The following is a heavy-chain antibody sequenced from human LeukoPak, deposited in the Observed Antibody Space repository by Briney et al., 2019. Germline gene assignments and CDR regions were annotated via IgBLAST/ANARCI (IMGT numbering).Heavy chain of an antibody. CDR3: ARGVYCDFWSGYRPYYMDV. V-gene: IGHV4-34*01. Sequence: SETLSLTCAVYGGSFSGYYWSWIRQPPGKGLEWIGEINHSGSTNYNPSLKSRVTISVDTSKNQFSLKLSSVTAADMAVYYCARGVYCDFWSGYRPYYMDVWGKGTTVTVSS. D-gene: IGHD3-3*01. CDR2: INHSGST. CDR1: GGSFSGYY. J-gene: IGHJ6*03.